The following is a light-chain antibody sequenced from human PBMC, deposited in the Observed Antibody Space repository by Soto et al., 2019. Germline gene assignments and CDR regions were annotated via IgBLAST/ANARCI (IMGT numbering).Light chain of an antibody. V-gene: IGLV2-14*01. CDR2: EVS. J-gene: IGLJ3*02. CDR1: SRDVGGYNY. CDR3: SSYTGSSTTV. Sequence: QSVLTQPASVSGSPGQSITISCTGTSRDVGGYNYVSWYQHHPGKAPKLMIYEVSNRPSGVSNRFSGSKSGNTASLTISGLQAEDEADSYCSSYTGSSTTVFGGGTKLTVL.